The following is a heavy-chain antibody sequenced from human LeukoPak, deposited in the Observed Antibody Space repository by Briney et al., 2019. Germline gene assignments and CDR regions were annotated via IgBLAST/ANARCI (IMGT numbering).Heavy chain of an antibody. D-gene: IGHD3-22*01. CDR3: ARDRPAGRDDSSGFVSGCFDY. CDR1: GFTFSSYG. CDR2: IWYDGSNK. V-gene: IGHV3-33*08. Sequence: PGGSLRLSCAASGFTFSSYGMHWVRQAPGKGLEWVAVIWYDGSNKYYADSVKGRFTISRDNSKNTLYLQMNSLRAEDTAVYYCARDRPAGRDDSSGFVSGCFDYWGQGTLVTVSS. J-gene: IGHJ4*02.